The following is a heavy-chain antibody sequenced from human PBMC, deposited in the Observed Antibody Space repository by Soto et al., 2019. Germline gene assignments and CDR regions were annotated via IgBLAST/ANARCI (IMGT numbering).Heavy chain of an antibody. D-gene: IGHD2-2*01. CDR1: GYSFTNYW. CDR2: IYPGDSDT. J-gene: IGHJ4*02. V-gene: IGHV5-51*01. CDR3: ARRKDSSTKSLSFRAGFDY. Sequence: GESLKISCKGSGYSFTNYWIGWVRQMPGKGLEWMGLIYPGDSDTRYSPSFEGQVTISADKSISTAYLQWSGLKASDTAMYYCARRKDSSTKSLSFRAGFDYWGQGTLVTVSS.